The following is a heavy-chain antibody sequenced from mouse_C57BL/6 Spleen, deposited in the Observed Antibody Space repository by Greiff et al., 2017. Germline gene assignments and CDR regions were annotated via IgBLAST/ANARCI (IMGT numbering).Heavy chain of an antibody. V-gene: IGHV2-2*01. CDR3: AMGLSMDY. D-gene: IGHD2-4*01. J-gene: IGHJ4*01. CDR2: IWSGGST. CDR1: GFSLTSYG. Sequence: QVQLKQSGPGLVKPSQSLSITCTVSGFSLTSYGVHWVRQSPGKGLEWMGVIWSGGSTDSNAAFISRLSISKDNSKSQVFFKMNSLQADDTAIYYCAMGLSMDYWGQGTSVTVSS.